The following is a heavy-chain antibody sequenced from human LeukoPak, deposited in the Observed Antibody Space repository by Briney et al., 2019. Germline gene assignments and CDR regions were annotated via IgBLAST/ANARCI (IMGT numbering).Heavy chain of an antibody. D-gene: IGHD5-18*01. CDR3: AREKQLWPRGYFDY. J-gene: IGHJ4*02. Sequence: GGSLRLSCAASGFTFSSYGMHWVRQAPGKGLEWVAVIWYDGSNKYYADSVKGRFTISRDNSKNTLYLQMNSLRAEDTAVYYCAREKQLWPRGYFDYWGQGTLVTVSS. V-gene: IGHV3-33*01. CDR2: IWYDGSNK. CDR1: GFTFSSYG.